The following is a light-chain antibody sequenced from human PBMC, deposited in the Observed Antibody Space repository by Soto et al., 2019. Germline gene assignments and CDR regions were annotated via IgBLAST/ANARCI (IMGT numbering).Light chain of an antibody. Sequence: EIVLTQSPVTLSLSPGERATLSCRASQSINNYLAWYQQKPGQPPRLLIYDASNRATAIPVRFSGSGSGTDFTLTIIILAPEDSAVYYCQYRGIWPPGATFGGGTKVEIK. V-gene: IGKV3-11*01. J-gene: IGKJ4*01. CDR3: QYRGIWPPGAT. CDR1: QSINNY. CDR2: DAS.